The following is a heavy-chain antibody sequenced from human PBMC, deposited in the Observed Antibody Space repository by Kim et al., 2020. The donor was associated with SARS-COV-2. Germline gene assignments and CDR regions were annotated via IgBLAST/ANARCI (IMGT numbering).Heavy chain of an antibody. CDR1: GYPFSNHA. D-gene: IGHD3-3*01. CDR3: VTAANDFWSGYWQSGWFDP. V-gene: IGHV7-4-1*02. Sequence: ASVKVSCKAAGYPFSNHAMNWVRQAPGQGLEWMGYINTNNGKSTYAQAFTGRFVFSLDTSVSTAYLQISSLKAEDTAVYYCVTAANDFWSGYWQSGWFDPWGQGTLVIVSS. J-gene: IGHJ5*02. CDR2: INTNNGKS.